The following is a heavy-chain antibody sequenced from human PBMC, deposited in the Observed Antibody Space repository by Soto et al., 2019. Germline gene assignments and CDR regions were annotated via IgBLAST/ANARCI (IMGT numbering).Heavy chain of an antibody. Sequence: GGSLRLSCAASGFTLSSYWMSWVRQAPGKGLEWLANIKEDGSEKYYVDSVKGRFTISRDNAKNSLYLQLNGLRVEDTAVYYCARGAGIGDYWGQGTLVTV. CDR1: GFTLSSYW. D-gene: IGHD3-16*01. J-gene: IGHJ4*02. V-gene: IGHV3-7*04. CDR3: ARGAGIGDY. CDR2: IKEDGSEK.